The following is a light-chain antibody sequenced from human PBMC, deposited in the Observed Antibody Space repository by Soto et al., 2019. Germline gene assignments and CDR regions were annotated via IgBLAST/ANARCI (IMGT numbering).Light chain of an antibody. CDR3: SSYTSSRDVV. CDR1: SSDVGGYNY. Sequence: QSALTQPASVSGSPGQSITISCTGTSSDVGGYNYVSWYQQHPGKAPKLMIYEVSNRPSGVSNRFSGSKSCNTASLTISGLQAEDEADYYCSSYTSSRDVVFGGGTKLTVL. J-gene: IGLJ2*01. CDR2: EVS. V-gene: IGLV2-14*01.